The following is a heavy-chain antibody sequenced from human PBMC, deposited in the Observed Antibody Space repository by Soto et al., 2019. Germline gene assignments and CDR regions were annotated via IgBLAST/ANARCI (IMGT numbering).Heavy chain of an antibody. J-gene: IGHJ4*01. CDR2: TNPRSGVT. Sequence: QVQLVQSGAEVKKPGASVKVSCKASGYSFTGYFMHWVRQVPGQGLEWMGWTNPRSGVTKYPQKLQGTVTMTRDTSVSTPHMELTRLRSHDTAVYCCARAHARLQLGSSAYWGHGTLVTVSS. V-gene: IGHV1-2*02. CDR3: ARAHARLQLGSSAY. D-gene: IGHD6-25*01. CDR1: GYSFTGYF.